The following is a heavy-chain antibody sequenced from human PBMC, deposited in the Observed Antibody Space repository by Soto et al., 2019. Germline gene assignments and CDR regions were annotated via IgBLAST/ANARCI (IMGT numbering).Heavy chain of an antibody. D-gene: IGHD6-6*01. J-gene: IGHJ6*03. CDR2: IYSGGST. CDR3: GIVPSSSSRGYSYYYYMDV. Sequence: GGSLRLSCAASGFTVSSNYMTWVRQAPGKGLEWVSVIYSGGSTYYADSVKGRFTISRDNSKNTLYLQMNSLRADDTAVYYCGIVPSSSSRGYSYYYYMDVWGKGTTVTVSS. CDR1: GFTVSSNY. V-gene: IGHV3-66*01.